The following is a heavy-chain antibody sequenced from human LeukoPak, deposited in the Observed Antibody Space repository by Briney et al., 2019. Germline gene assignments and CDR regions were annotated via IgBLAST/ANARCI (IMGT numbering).Heavy chain of an antibody. CDR3: AREFVSGWFDY. J-gene: IGHJ4*02. CDR1: GFTFSSYG. V-gene: IGHV3-30*03. Sequence: GGSLRLSCAASGFTFSSYGMHWVRQAPGKGLEWVAVISYDGSNKYYADSVKGRFIISRDNSKNTLFLEMNSLRAEDTAVYYCAREFVSGWFDYWGQGTLVTVSS. CDR2: ISYDGSNK. D-gene: IGHD6-19*01.